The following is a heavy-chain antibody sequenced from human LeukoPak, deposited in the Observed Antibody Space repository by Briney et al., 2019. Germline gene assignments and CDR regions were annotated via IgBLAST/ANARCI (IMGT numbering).Heavy chain of an antibody. D-gene: IGHD3-10*01. Sequence: GASVKVSCKASGYTFTSYYMHWVRQAPGQGLEWMGIINPSGGSTSYAQKFQGRVTMTRDTSTSTVYMELSSLRSEDTAVYYCARGLEYYYGSGSYYPGGCDYWGQGTLVTVS. CDR1: GYTFTSYY. CDR2: INPSGGST. CDR3: ARGLEYYYGSGSYYPGGCDY. J-gene: IGHJ4*02. V-gene: IGHV1-46*01.